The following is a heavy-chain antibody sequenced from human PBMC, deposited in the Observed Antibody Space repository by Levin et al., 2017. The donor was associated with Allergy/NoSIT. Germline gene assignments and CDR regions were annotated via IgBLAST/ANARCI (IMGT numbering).Heavy chain of an antibody. CDR1: GFTFSSYD. CDR2: IGTAGDT. CDR3: AASIAAAGTGVY. V-gene: IGHV3-13*04. Sequence: GGSLRLSCAASGFTFSSYDMHWVRQATGKGLEWVSAIGTAGDTYYPGSVKGRFTISRENAKNSLYLQMNSLRAGDTAVYYCAASIAAAGTGVYWGQGTLVTVSS. J-gene: IGHJ4*02. D-gene: IGHD6-13*01.